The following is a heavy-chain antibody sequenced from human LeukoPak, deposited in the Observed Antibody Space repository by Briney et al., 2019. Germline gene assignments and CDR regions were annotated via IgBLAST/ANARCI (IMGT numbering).Heavy chain of an antibody. CDR1: GGSISSGDYY. V-gene: IGHV4-30-4*01. J-gene: IGHJ5*02. CDR3: ARGQPQRYSSGWYVNWFDP. Sequence: SQTLSLTCTVSGGSISSGDYYWSWIRQPPGKGLEWIGYIYNSGSTYYNPPLKSRVTISVDTSKNQFSLKVNSVAAADTAVYYCARGQPQRYSSGWYVNWFDPWGQGTLVTVSS. D-gene: IGHD6-19*01. CDR2: IYNSGST.